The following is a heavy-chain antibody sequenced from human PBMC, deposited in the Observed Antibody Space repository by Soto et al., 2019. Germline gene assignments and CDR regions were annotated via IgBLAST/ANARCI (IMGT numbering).Heavy chain of an antibody. CDR3: ARAGGYCSSTSCYYFDY. CDR1: VFTVSSNY. CDR2: IYDVGST. V-gene: IGHV3-53*01. Sequence: GWSLRLSCAASVFTVSSNYMTWVRQAPGKGLEWVSIIYDVGSTYYADSVKGRFTISRDNSKNTVYLQMNSLRAEDTAVYYCARAGGYCSSTSCYYFDYWGQGTLVTVSS. J-gene: IGHJ4*02. D-gene: IGHD2-2*01.